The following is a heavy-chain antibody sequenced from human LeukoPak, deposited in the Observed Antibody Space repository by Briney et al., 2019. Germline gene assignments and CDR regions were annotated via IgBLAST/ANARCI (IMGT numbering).Heavy chain of an antibody. D-gene: IGHD6-13*01. CDR2: ISWNSGSI. J-gene: IGHJ5*02. CDR3: AKGQGSSWYGANGPWFDP. V-gene: IGHV3-9*01. Sequence: PGGSLRLSCAASGFTFDDYAMHWVRQAPGKGLEWVSGISWNSGSIGYADSVKGRFTISRDNAKNSLYLQMNSLRAEDTALYYCAKGQGSSWYGANGPWFDPWGQGTLVTVSS. CDR1: GFTFDDYA.